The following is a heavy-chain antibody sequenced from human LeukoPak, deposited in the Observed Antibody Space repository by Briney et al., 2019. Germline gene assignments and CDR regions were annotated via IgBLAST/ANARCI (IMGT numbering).Heavy chain of an antibody. V-gene: IGHV1-2*02. D-gene: IGHD6-19*01. Sequence: ASVKVSCKASGYTFTGYYMHWVRQAPGQGLEWKGWINPNSGGTNYAQKFQGRVTMTRDTSISTAYMELSRLRSDDTAVYYCARGRYSSGLRAQNYYYYMDVWGKGTTVTISS. CDR2: INPNSGGT. J-gene: IGHJ6*03. CDR1: GYTFTGYY. CDR3: ARGRYSSGLRAQNYYYYMDV.